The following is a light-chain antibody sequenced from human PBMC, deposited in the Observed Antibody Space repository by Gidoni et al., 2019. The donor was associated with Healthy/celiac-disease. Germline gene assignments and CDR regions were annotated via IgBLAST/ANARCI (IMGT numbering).Light chain of an antibody. Sequence: EILLTQSHATLSLSPGERATLSCRASQSVSSYLAWYQPKPGQARRLLIYDASNRATGIPARFSGSWSRTDFTLTISSLEPEDFAVYYCQQRSNWPPLTFGGGTKVEIK. V-gene: IGKV3-11*01. CDR2: DAS. CDR3: QQRSNWPPLT. CDR1: QSVSSY. J-gene: IGKJ4*01.